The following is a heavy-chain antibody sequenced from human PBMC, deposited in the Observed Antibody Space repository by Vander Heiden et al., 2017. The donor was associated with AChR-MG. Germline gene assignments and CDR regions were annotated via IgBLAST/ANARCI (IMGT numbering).Heavy chain of an antibody. CDR3: ARGGITIFGVVSDAFDI. J-gene: IGHJ3*02. CDR1: GYTFTSYD. D-gene: IGHD3-3*01. Sequence: QVQLVQSGAEVKKPGASVKVSCKASGYTFTSYDINWVRQATGQGLEWMGWMNPNSGNTGYAQKFQGRVTMTRNTSISTAYMELSSLRSEDTAVYYCARGGITIFGVVSDAFDIWGQGTMVTVSS. CDR2: MNPNSGNT. V-gene: IGHV1-8*01.